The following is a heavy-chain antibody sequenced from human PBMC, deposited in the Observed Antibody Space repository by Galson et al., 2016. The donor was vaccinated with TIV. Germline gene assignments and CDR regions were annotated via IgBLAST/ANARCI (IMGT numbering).Heavy chain of an antibody. CDR3: ARDRYYDASGYYYYYYGMDV. Sequence: SLRLSCAASGFIVTDNYISWVRQAPGKGLEWVSVTKSDGSTAYADPVKGRFTISRDSSKNILYLQMDILRAEETAVYRCARDRYYDASGYYYYYYGMDVWGQGTTVTVSS. V-gene: IGHV3-66*02. CDR2: TKSDGST. CDR1: GFIVTDNY. D-gene: IGHD3-22*01. J-gene: IGHJ6*02.